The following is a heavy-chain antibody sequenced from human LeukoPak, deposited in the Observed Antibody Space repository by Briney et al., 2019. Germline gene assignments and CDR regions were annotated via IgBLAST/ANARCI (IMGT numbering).Heavy chain of an antibody. J-gene: IGHJ4*02. V-gene: IGHV3-7*03. CDR1: GFAFSSST. CDR3: ARSLPYGTTWYGRSDF. Sequence: GGSLRLSCGASGFAFSSSTMTWVRQAPGKGLEWVANIRQDGDTKYYVDSVKGRFTISRDNAMNSLYLQMNSLRAEDTAIYYCARSLPYGTTWYGRSDFWGQGTLVTVSS. CDR2: IRQDGDTK. D-gene: IGHD6-13*01.